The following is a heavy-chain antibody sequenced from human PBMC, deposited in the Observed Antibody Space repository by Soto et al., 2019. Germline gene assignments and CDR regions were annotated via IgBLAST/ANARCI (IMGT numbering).Heavy chain of an antibody. V-gene: IGHV3-74*01. Sequence: GGCLRLSCAASGFTLNSFFMHWVLQAPGKGLMWVSRISNDGSSTTYADSVKGRFTISRDNARNTLYLQLNSLRADDTAVYFCVRDQDSRGYSVFNLWGQGAQVTVSS. CDR2: ISNDGSST. CDR3: VRDQDSRGYSVFNL. J-gene: IGHJ5*02. D-gene: IGHD3-22*01. CDR1: GFTLNSFF.